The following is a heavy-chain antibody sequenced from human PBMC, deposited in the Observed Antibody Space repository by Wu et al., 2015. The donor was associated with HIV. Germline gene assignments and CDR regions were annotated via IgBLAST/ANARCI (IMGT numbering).Heavy chain of an antibody. D-gene: IGHD3-22*01. CDR3: ARGHYYDASSSPMY. CDR2: ISAQNGNT. Sequence: QVQLVQSGAEVKKPGASVKVSCKASGYTFTSYGITWVRQTPGEGLEWMGWISAQNGNTKYAQNFQGRVTMTTETSSNIAYMELRSLRSDDTAVYFCARGHYYDASSSPMYWGPGTRVIVSS. CDR1: GYTFTSYG. V-gene: IGHV1-18*01. J-gene: IGHJ4*02.